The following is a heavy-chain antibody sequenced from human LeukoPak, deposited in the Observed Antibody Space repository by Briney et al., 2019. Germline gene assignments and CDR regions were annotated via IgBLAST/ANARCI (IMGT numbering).Heavy chain of an antibody. D-gene: IGHD4-17*01. V-gene: IGHV3-23*01. CDR3: AKSMSTVTTSPF. Sequence: GGALRLSCAASGFTFSSYAMSWVRQAPGKGLEWVSTIGSTGSNTYYTDSVKGRFTISRDNSKNTLYLQINGLRADDTAVYYCAKSMSTVTTSPFWGQGTLVTVSS. J-gene: IGHJ4*02. CDR2: IGSTGSNT. CDR1: GFTFSSYA.